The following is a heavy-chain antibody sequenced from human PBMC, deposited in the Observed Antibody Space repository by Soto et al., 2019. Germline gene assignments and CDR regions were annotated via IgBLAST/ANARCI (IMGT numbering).Heavy chain of an antibody. CDR2: INHSGST. CDR3: ARGGFHYYGSGNTTFGY. V-gene: IGHV4-34*01. CDR1: GGSFSGYY. J-gene: IGHJ4*02. Sequence: KPSETLSLTCAVYGGSFSGYYWSWIRQPPGKGLEWIGEINHSGSTNYNPSLKSRVTISVDTSKNQFSLKLSSVTAADTAVYYCARGGFHYYGSGNTTFGYWGQGTLVTVSS. D-gene: IGHD3-10*01.